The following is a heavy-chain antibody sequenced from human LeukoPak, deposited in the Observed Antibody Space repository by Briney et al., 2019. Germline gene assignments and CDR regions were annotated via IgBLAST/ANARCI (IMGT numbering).Heavy chain of an antibody. CDR2: INNDGDKR. J-gene: IGHJ4*02. D-gene: IGHD3-10*01. Sequence: GGSLRLSCEASGLSFRSYIMNWVRRPPGKGLEWIASINNDGDKRYYADSVKGRFIISRDNAKKSLSLQMNSLTADDTAVYFCARGANYPDYWGQGTLVTVSS. CDR3: ARGANYPDY. CDR1: GLSFRSYI. V-gene: IGHV3-21*04.